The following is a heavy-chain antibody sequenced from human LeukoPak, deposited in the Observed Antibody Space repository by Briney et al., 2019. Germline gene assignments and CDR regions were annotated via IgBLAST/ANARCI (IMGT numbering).Heavy chain of an antibody. CDR2: INHSGST. J-gene: IGHJ4*02. CDR3: ARGLRYSYGSTGFGLSPDY. D-gene: IGHD5-18*01. CDR1: GGAFSGYY. Sequence: SETLSPTCAVYGGAFSGYYWSWIRQPPGKGLEWIGEINHSGSTNYNPSLKSRVTISVDTSKNQFSLKLSSVTAADTAVYYCARGLRYSYGSTGFGLSPDYWGQGTLVTVSS. V-gene: IGHV4-34*01.